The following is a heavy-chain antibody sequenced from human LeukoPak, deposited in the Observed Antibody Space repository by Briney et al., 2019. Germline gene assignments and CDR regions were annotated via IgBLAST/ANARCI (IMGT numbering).Heavy chain of an antibody. CDR1: GGSISSSSYY. CDR2: IYYSGST. D-gene: IGHD2-2*01. CDR3: ARDIVVVPAARHNWFDP. J-gene: IGHJ5*02. V-gene: IGHV4-39*07. Sequence: PSETLSLTCTVSGGSISSSSYYWGWIRQPPGKGLEWIGSIYYSGSTYYNPSLKSRGTISVDTSRNQFSLKLSSVTAADTAVYYCARDIVVVPAARHNWFDPWGQGTLVTVSS.